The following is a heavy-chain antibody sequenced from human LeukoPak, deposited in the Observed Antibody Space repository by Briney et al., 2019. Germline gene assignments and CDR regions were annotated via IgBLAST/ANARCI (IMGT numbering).Heavy chain of an antibody. Sequence: SETQSLTCTVSGGSISSYYWSWIRQPPGKGLEWIGYIYYSGSTNYNPSLKSRVTISVDTSKNQFSLKLSSVTAADTAVYYCARADFHSLDVWGKGTTVTISS. D-gene: IGHD2/OR15-2a*01. CDR3: ARADFHSLDV. CDR2: IYYSGST. V-gene: IGHV4-59*01. J-gene: IGHJ6*04. CDR1: GGSISSYY.